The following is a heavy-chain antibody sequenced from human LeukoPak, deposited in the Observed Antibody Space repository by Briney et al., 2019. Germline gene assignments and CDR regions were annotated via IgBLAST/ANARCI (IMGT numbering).Heavy chain of an antibody. CDR1: GYTFTSYG. CDR3: ARAGGYYGSGSIDY. V-gene: IGHV1-18*01. CDR2: ISAYNGNT. Sequence: WASVEVSCRASGYTFTSYGISWVRQAPGQGLEWMGWISAYNGNTNYAQKLQGRVTMTTDTSTSTAYMELRSLRSEDTAVYYCARAGGYYGSGSIDYWGQGTLVTVSS. J-gene: IGHJ4*02. D-gene: IGHD3-10*01.